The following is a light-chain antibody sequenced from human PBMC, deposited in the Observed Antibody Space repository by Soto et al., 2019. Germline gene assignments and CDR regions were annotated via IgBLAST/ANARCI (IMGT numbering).Light chain of an antibody. Sequence: EIVLTQSPGTLSLSPGERATLSCRASQSVSSSYLAWYQQKPGQAPRLLIYAASNLQSGVPSRFSGSGSGTDFTLTISSLQPEDFATYFCQQSYTTPVYSFGQGTKLEIK. V-gene: IGKV3-20*01. J-gene: IGKJ2*01. CDR3: QQSYTTPVYS. CDR2: AAS. CDR1: QSVSSSY.